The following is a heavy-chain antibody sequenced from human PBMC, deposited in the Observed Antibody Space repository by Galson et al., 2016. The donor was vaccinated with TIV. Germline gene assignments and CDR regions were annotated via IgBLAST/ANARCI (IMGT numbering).Heavy chain of an antibody. J-gene: IGHJ6*02. CDR2: INPSGGGT. D-gene: IGHD5-18*01. V-gene: IGHV1-46*01. CDR1: GYTFTSYY. Sequence: SVKVSCKASGYTFTSYYLYWVRQAPGQGLEWMGLINPSGGGTTYAQKFEGRVTMTRDTSTSTVYMELSSLRSGDTAMYYCAKCRNTAMDTYYYYDSLDVWGQGTTITVSS. CDR3: AKCRNTAMDTYYYYDSLDV.